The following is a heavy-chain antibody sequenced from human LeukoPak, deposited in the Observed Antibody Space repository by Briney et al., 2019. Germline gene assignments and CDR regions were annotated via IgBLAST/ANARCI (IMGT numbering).Heavy chain of an antibody. D-gene: IGHD3-16*02. Sequence: SETLSLTCTVSGGSISSYYWSWIRQPAGKGLEWIGRIYTSGSTNYNPSLKSRVTMSVDTSKNQFSLKLSSVTAADTAVYYCARGVNYDYVWGSYRSVYFDYWGQGTLVTVSS. V-gene: IGHV4-4*07. CDR3: ARGVNYDYVWGSYRSVYFDY. J-gene: IGHJ4*02. CDR2: IYTSGST. CDR1: GGSISSYY.